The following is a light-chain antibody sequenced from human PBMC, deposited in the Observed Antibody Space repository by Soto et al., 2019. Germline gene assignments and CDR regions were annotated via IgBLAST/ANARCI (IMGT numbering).Light chain of an antibody. J-gene: IGKJ1*01. Sequence: EIVMTQSPATLSVSPGDRATLSCRASQSVDNDLAWYQRKPGQPPRLLIYGASSRATGIPDRFSGSGSGTEFTLTISSLQPDDFATYYCQHYNSYSEAFGQGTKVDIK. CDR3: QHYNSYSEA. CDR1: QSVDND. V-gene: IGKV3D-15*01. CDR2: GAS.